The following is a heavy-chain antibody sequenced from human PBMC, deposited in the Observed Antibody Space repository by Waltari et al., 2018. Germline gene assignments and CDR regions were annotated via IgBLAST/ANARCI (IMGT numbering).Heavy chain of an antibody. Sequence: EVQLVESGGVVVQPGGSLRLSCAASGFTFDDYTMHWVRQAPGKGLGWVSLISWDGGSTNEANSVKGRFTISRDNSKNALYRQRNSLRTEDTALYYCAKGGGTTAMVHLYYYYYMDVWGKGTTVTVSS. CDR1: GFTFDDYT. CDR2: ISWDGGST. V-gene: IGHV3-43*01. D-gene: IGHD5-18*01. CDR3: AKGGGTTAMVHLYYYYYMDV. J-gene: IGHJ6*03.